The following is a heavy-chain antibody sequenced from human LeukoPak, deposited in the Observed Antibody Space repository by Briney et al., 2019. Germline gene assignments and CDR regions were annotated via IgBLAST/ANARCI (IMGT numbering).Heavy chain of an antibody. V-gene: IGHV1-69*04. CDR2: IIPILGIT. CDR3: AMDTVVTRTFDY. Sequence: SVKVSCKASGGTFSSYAISWVRQAPGQGLEWMGRIIPILGITNYAQKFQGRVTITADKSTSTAYMERSSLRSEDTAVYYCAMDTVVTRTFDYWGQGTLVTVSS. D-gene: IGHD4-23*01. J-gene: IGHJ4*02. CDR1: GGTFSSYA.